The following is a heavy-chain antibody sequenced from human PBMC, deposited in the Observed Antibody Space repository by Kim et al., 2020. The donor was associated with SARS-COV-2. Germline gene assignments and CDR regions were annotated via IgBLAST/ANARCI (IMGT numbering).Heavy chain of an antibody. D-gene: IGHD1-20*01. Sequence: NYAQKFQGRVTMTSDTSTTTVYMDLGSLRSEDTALYYCARAYNWNDANDYWGQGTLVTVSS. V-gene: IGHV1-46*01. CDR3: ARAYNWNDANDY. J-gene: IGHJ4*02.